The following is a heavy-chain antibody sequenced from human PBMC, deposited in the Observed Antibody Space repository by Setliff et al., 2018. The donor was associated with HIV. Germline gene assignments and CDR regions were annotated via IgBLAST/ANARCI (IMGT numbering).Heavy chain of an antibody. CDR3: ARGPRSYSEIGGFHPYYFYYYMDV. V-gene: IGHV1-2*02. CDR1: GYIFTDYY. J-gene: IGHJ6*03. Sequence: ASVKVSCKASGYIFTDYYMHWVRQAPGQGLEWMGWINPNSGDTNYAQKFQGRVTLTRDTSVTTAYMELSRLRSDDTAVYFCARGPRSYSEIGGFHPYYFYYYMDVWGKGTTVTVS. CDR2: INPNSGDT. D-gene: IGHD3-22*01.